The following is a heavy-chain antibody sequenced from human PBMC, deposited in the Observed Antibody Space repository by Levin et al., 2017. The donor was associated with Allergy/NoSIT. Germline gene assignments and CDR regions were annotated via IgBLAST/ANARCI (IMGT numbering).Heavy chain of an antibody. CDR2: ISGSGSST. CDR1: GFTFSNYG. D-gene: IGHD2-8*01. CDR3: AKGVVVMHSGANAYYFDY. J-gene: IGHJ4*02. V-gene: IGHV3-23*01. Sequence: GGSLRLSCVASGFTFSNYGMSWVRQAPGKGLEWVSAISGSGSSTYYADSVKGRVAISRDNSKNTLYLQMNSLRAEDTAVYYCAKGVVVMHSGANAYYFDYWGQGALVTVSS.